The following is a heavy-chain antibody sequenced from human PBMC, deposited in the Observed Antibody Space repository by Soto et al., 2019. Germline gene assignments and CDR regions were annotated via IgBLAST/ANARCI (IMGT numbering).Heavy chain of an antibody. V-gene: IGHV3-30*18. J-gene: IGHJ4*02. Sequence: PGGSLRLSCAASGFTFSSYVIHWVRQAPGKGLEWVAVISYDGSSRYYADSVNGRFTVSRDNSKNTLYLQMNSLRDEDTAVYYCAKDNTHCSGGSCYGCDYWGQGTLVTVSS. D-gene: IGHD2-15*01. CDR3: AKDNTHCSGGSCYGCDY. CDR1: GFTFSSYV. CDR2: ISYDGSSR.